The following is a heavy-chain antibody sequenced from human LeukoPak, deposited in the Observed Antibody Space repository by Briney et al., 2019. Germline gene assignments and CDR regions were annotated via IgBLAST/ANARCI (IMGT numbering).Heavy chain of an antibody. CDR2: ISAYNGNT. V-gene: IGHV1-18*01. Sequence: ASVKVSCKASGYTFTGYGISWVRQAPGQGLEWMGWISAYNGNTNYAQKLQGRVTMTTDTSTSTAYMELRSLRSDDTAVYYCARGRKKYSSGWSHFDYWGQGTLVTVSS. CDR1: GYTFTGYG. D-gene: IGHD6-19*01. J-gene: IGHJ4*02. CDR3: ARGRKKYSSGWSHFDY.